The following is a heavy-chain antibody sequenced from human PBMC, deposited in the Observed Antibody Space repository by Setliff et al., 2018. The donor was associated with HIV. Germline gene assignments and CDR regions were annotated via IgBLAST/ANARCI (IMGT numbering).Heavy chain of an antibody. D-gene: IGHD6-25*01. CDR2: INYDESYE. CDR1: GFTFSAHG. V-gene: IGHV3-30*02. CDR3: AKDGDYRSGDYDAFDI. J-gene: IGHJ3*02. Sequence: TGGSLRLSCAASGFTFSAHGMHWVRQAPGKGLEWVAFINYDESYEYYADSVKGRVTISRDNSANTVDLQMNSLRAEDTAVYYCAKDGDYRSGDYDAFDIWGQGTMVTVSS.